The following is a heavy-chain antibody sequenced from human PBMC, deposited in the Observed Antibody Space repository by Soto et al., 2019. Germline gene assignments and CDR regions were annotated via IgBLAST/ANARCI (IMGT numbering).Heavy chain of an antibody. D-gene: IGHD5-18*01. J-gene: IGHJ5*02. Sequence: GGSLRLSCAASGFTFSSYSMNWVRQAPGKGLEWVSSISSSSSYIYYADSVKGRFTISRDNAKNSLYLQMNSLRAEDTAVYYCARDKRQLWLVRTYNWFDPWGQGTLVTVS. CDR3: ARDKRQLWLVRTYNWFDP. CDR1: GFTFSSYS. CDR2: ISSSSSYI. V-gene: IGHV3-21*01.